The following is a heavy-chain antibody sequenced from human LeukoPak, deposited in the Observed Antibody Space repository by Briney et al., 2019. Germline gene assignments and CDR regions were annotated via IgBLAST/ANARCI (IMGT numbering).Heavy chain of an antibody. CDR1: GGAFSNYT. V-gene: IGHV1-69*05. J-gene: IGHJ4*02. CDR3: ARGAVVGATNRLDF. CDR2: IIPIFTTP. D-gene: IGHD2-15*01. Sequence: SVKVSCKASGGAFSNYTLHWVRQAPGQGLEWVGGIIPIFTTPNLAQKFQGRVTLTTDEYTRTAFMELTGLTSEDTAIYYCARGAVVGATNRLDFWGQGTLVTVSS.